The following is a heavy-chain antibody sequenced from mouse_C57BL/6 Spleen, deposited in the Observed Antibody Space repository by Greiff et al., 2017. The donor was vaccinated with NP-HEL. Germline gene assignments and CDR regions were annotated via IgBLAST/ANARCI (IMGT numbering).Heavy chain of an antibody. V-gene: IGHV1-15*01. CDR1: GYTFTDYE. CDR2: IDPETGGT. J-gene: IGHJ2*01. Sequence: VQLQQSGAELVRPGAPVTLSCKASGYTFTDYEMHWVKQTPVHGLEWIGAIDPETGGTAYNQKFKGKAILTADKSSSTAYMELRSLTSEDSAVYYCTRGRDGYFFFDYWGQGTTLTVSS. CDR3: TRGRDGYFFFDY. D-gene: IGHD2-3*01.